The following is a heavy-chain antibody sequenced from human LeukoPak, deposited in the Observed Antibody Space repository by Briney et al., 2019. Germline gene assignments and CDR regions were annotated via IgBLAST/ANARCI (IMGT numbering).Heavy chain of an antibody. CDR2: INHSGST. V-gene: IGHV4-30-2*01. CDR3: ARDYCSSTSCYTGPPGAFDI. Sequence: SQTLSLTCTVSGGSISSGGYYWSWIRQPPGKGLEWIGYINHSGSTYYNPSLKSRVTISVDRSKNQFSLKLSSVTAADTAVYYCARDYCSSTSCYTGPPGAFDIWGQGTMVTVSS. D-gene: IGHD2-2*02. J-gene: IGHJ3*02. CDR1: GGSISSGGYY.